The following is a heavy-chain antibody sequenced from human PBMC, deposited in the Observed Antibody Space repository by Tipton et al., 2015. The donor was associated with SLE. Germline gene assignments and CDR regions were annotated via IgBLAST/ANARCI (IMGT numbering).Heavy chain of an antibody. CDR3: AREDGYSGYNYYYYGMDV. CDR2: IKQDGSEK. Sequence: GSLRLSCAASGFTFSSYWMSWVRQAPGKGLEWVANIKQDGSEKYYVDSVKGRFTISRDNAKNSLYLQMNSLRAEDTAVYYCAREDGYSGYNYYYYGMDVWGQGTTVTVSS. D-gene: IGHD5-12*01. CDR1: GFTFSSYW. V-gene: IGHV3-7*01. J-gene: IGHJ6*02.